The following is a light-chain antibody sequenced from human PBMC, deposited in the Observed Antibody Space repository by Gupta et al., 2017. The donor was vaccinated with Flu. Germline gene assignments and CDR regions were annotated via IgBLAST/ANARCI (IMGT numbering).Light chain of an antibody. Sequence: PSSLSASVGDRVTMTCRASQGVDKFLGWFQQKPGKAPKSLIFAGSSLHSGVPARFNGSTSGTDFSLTISSLQPEDVATYYCQQYPAFPFTFGAGTRLEIK. CDR1: QGVDKF. J-gene: IGKJ4*01. CDR3: QQYPAFPFT. V-gene: IGKV1-16*01. CDR2: AGS.